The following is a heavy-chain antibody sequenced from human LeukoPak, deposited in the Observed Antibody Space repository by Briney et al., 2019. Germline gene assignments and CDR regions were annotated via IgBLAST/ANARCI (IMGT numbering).Heavy chain of an antibody. J-gene: IGHJ4*02. V-gene: IGHV3-23*01. CDR1: GFPFNTYA. D-gene: IGHD3-10*01. CDR2: IRPTGTNT. CDR3: ARDGGSGSYYDY. Sequence: GGSLRLSCAASGFPFNTYAMSWVRQAPGKGLEWVSVIRPTGTNTYYASSVRGRFTISRDNAKNSLYLQMNSLRAEDTAVYYCARDGGSGSYYDYWGQGTLVTVSS.